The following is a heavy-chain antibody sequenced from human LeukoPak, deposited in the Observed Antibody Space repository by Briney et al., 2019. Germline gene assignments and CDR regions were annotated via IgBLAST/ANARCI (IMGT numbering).Heavy chain of an antibody. CDR3: ARDLPGGVVPYGMDV. Sequence: SETLSLTCTVSGGSISSGGYYWSWIRQHPGKGLEWIGYIYYSGSTYYNPSLKSRVTISVDTSKNQFSLKLSSVTAADTAVYYCARDLPGGVVPYGMDVWGQGTTVTVSS. CDR2: IYYSGST. J-gene: IGHJ6*02. CDR1: GGSISSGGYY. D-gene: IGHD3-3*01. V-gene: IGHV4-31*03.